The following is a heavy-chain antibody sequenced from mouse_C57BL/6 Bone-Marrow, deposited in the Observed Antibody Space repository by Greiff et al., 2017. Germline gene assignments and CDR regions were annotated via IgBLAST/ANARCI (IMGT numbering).Heavy chain of an antibody. Sequence: VQLQQSGAELARPGASVKLSCKASGYTFTSYGISWVKQRTGKGLEWIGEIYPRSGTTYYNEKFKGKATLTVDKSSRTAYMQLSSLTSEDSAVYFCSRGGELRWGYFDVWGTGTTVTVSS. CDR2: IYPRSGTT. CDR3: SRGGELRWGYFDV. V-gene: IGHV1-81*01. CDR1: GYTFTSYG. J-gene: IGHJ1*03. D-gene: IGHD1-1*01.